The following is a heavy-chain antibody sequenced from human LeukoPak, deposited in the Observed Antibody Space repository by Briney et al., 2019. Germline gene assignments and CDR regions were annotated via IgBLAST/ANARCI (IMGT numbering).Heavy chain of an antibody. D-gene: IGHD2-8*01. CDR3: AKDQRYCTNGVCYRPFDY. CDR2: ISGSGGST. Sequence: GGSLRLSCAASGFTFSSYAMSWVRQAPGKGLEWVSAISGSGGSTYYADSVKGRFTISRDNSKNTLYLQMNSLRAEDTAVYYCAKDQRYCTNGVCYRPFDYWGQGTMVTVSS. J-gene: IGHJ4*02. CDR1: GFTFSSYA. V-gene: IGHV3-23*01.